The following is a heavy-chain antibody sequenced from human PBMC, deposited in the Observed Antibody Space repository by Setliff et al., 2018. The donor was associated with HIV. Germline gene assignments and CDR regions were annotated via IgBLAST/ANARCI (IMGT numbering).Heavy chain of an antibody. D-gene: IGHD6-19*01. V-gene: IGHV4-39*07. J-gene: IGHJ4*02. CDR3: ASTGYSSGWSFDY. Sequence: PSETLSLTCTVSGGSTSNEYWGWIRQPPGKGLEWIGSINYSGSTYYNPSIKSRVTISVDTSKNQFSLKLSSVTAADTAVYYFASTGYSSGWSFDYWGQGTLVTVSS. CDR1: GGSTSNEY. CDR2: INYSGST.